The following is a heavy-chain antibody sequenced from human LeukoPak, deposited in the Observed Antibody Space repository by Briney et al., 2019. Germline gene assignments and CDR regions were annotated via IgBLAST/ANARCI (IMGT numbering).Heavy chain of an antibody. J-gene: IGHJ5*02. CDR1: GYSISSGAY. CDR3: AKDYEPLVGVHRWGDWFDP. Sequence: SETLSLTCTVSGYSISSGAYWGWIRQPPGKGPEWVGSIYHSGSTYHNPSLKSRVTISVDTSKNQFSPKLRSVTAADTAVYYCAKDYEPLVGVHRWGDWFDPWGQGTLVTVSS. CDR2: IYHSGST. D-gene: IGHD1-26*01. V-gene: IGHV4-38-2*02.